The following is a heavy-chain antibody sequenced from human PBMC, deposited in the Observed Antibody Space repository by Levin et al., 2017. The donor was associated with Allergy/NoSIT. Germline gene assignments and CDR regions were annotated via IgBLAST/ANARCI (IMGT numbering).Heavy chain of an antibody. CDR1: GFTFSSYD. Sequence: SCAASGFTFSSYDMHWVRHATGKGLAWISGINTAGDTYYPDSVKGRFTISRENAKNSLFLQMNSLRAGDTAVYYCARVHRGAFDIWGQGTMVTVSS. V-gene: IGHV3-13*01. J-gene: IGHJ3*02. CDR3: ARVHRGAFDI. D-gene: IGHD3-10*01. CDR2: INTAGDT.